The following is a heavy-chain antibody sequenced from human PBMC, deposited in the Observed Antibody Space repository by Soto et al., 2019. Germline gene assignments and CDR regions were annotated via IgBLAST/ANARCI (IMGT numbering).Heavy chain of an antibody. V-gene: IGHV1-69*13. J-gene: IGHJ6*02. CDR3: AREAVAPQTYGMDV. D-gene: IGHD2-15*01. Sequence: SVKVSCKASGYTFTSYGISWVRQAPGQGLEWMGGIIPIFGTANYAQKFQGRVTITADESTSTAYMELSSLRSEDTAVYYCAREAVAPQTYGMDVWGQGTTVTVSS. CDR1: GYTFTSYG. CDR2: IIPIFGTA.